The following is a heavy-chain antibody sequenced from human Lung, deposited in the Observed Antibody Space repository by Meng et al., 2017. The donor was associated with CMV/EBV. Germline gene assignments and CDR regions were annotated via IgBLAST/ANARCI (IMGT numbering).Heavy chain of an antibody. CDR3: AHARYNSFYYFNY. D-gene: IGHD6-13*01. CDR1: GFSLSISRLA. Sequence: SAXXLVXPTQTLTLTCTFSGFSLSISRLAVGWIRQPPGMALECLGIIYWNDDKRYSTSLKSRLTITKDTSKNQVVLTMTNMDPADTATYYCAHARYNSFYYFNYXGQGXLVTVSS. V-gene: IGHV2-5*01. J-gene: IGHJ4*01. CDR2: IYWNDDK.